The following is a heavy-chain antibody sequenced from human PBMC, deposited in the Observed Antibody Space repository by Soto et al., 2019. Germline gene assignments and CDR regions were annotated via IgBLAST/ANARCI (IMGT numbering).Heavy chain of an antibody. CDR3: ARDEYGDPGY. CDR2: ISAYNGKT. V-gene: IGHV1-18*01. D-gene: IGHD4-17*01. J-gene: IGHJ4*02. CDR1: GYTFTSYG. Sequence: QVQLVQSGAEVKKPGASVKVYCKASGYTFTSYGISWVRQAPGQGLEWMGWISAYNGKTNYAQKLQGRVTKTTDPATGTAYMELKSLRSDDTAVFYCARDEYGDPGYWGQGNLVTGPS.